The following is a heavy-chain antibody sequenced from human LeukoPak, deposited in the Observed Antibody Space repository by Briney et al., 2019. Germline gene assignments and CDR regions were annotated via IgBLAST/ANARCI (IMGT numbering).Heavy chain of an antibody. J-gene: IGHJ4*02. CDR2: ISGSGGTA. Sequence: GGSLRLSCAASGFTFNNYAMNWVRQAPGKGLEWVSLISGSGGTAYYADSVKGRFTISRDNAKNSLYLQMNSLRAEDTAVYYCARGPLSYWGQGTLVTVSS. CDR1: GFTFNNYA. CDR3: ARGPLSY. V-gene: IGHV3-23*01.